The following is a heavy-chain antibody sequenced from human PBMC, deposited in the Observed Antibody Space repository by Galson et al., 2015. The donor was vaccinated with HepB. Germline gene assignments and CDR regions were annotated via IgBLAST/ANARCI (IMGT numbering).Heavy chain of an antibody. CDR3: AREESGDFYYYYGMDV. D-gene: IGHD3-10*01. CDR2: ISSSSSYI. CDR1: GFTVSSYS. Sequence: SLRLSCAASGFTVSSYSMNWVRQAPGKGLEWVSFISSSSSYIYYADSVKGRFTISRDTAKNSLYLQMNSLRAEDTAVYYCAREESGDFYYYYGMDVWGQGTTVTVSS. V-gene: IGHV3-21*01. J-gene: IGHJ6*02.